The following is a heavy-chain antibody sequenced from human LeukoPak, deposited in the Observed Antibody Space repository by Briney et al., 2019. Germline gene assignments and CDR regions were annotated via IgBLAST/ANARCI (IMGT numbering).Heavy chain of an antibody. D-gene: IGHD3-10*02. V-gene: IGHV3-15*01. Sequence: GGSVSLSCAASVFTLRNAWMSWVRQTPGKGLEWVGRIKSKTDGGTTDYAAPVKGRFTISRDDSKNTLYLQLNGLKTEDTAVYYCTTESLYHYDRGYNWFDPWGQGTLVTVSS. J-gene: IGHJ5*02. CDR2: IKSKTDGGTT. CDR1: VFTLRNAW. CDR3: TTESLYHYDRGYNWFDP.